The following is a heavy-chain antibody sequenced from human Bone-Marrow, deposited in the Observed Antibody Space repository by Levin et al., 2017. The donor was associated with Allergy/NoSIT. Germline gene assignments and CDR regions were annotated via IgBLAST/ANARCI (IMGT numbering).Heavy chain of an antibody. CDR1: DGSINSANYY. CDR2: MSYSGST. Sequence: LRLSCSVSDGSINSANYYWTWIRQHPGKGLEWIGSMSYSGSTYYNPSLKSRLTISVDTSMNQFSLKLSSVTAADTAVYFCARAVWFGELGYMDVWGKGTTVTVSS. J-gene: IGHJ6*03. D-gene: IGHD3-10*01. V-gene: IGHV4-31*03. CDR3: ARAVWFGELGYMDV.